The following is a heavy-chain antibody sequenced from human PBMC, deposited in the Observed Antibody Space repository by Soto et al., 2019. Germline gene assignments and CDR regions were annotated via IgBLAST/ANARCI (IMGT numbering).Heavy chain of an antibody. D-gene: IGHD3-16*02. J-gene: IGHJ3*02. V-gene: IGHV3-9*01. Sequence: DVQLVESGGGLVQPVRSLRLSCAASGFTFDDYAMHWVRQAPGKGLEWVSGISWNSGSIGYADSVKGRFTISRDNAKNSLYLQMNSLRAEDTALYYCAKGSMITFGGVIDSGAFDIWGQGTMVTVSS. CDR2: ISWNSGSI. CDR3: AKGSMITFGGVIDSGAFDI. CDR1: GFTFDDYA.